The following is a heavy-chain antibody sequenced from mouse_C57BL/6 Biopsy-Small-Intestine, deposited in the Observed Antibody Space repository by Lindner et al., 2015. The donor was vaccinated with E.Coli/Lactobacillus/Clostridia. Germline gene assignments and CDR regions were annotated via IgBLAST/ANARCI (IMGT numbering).Heavy chain of an antibody. CDR2: VDPENGDT. J-gene: IGHJ2*01. CDR3: VVSYDYLDY. Sequence: VQLQESGAELVRPGASVKLSCTASDFNIKDDYMHWVKQRPEQGLEWIGWVDPENGDTEYASKFQGKATITADTSSNTAYLQLSSLTSEDTAVYYCVVSYDYLDYWGQGTTLTVSS. D-gene: IGHD2-4*01. CDR1: DFNIKDDY. V-gene: IGHV14-4*01.